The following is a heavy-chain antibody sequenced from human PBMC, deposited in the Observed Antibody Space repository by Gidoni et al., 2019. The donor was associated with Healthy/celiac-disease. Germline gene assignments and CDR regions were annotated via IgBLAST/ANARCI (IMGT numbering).Heavy chain of an antibody. J-gene: IGHJ4*02. Sequence: QLQLQESGPGLVKPSETLSLTCTVSGGSISSSSYYWGWIRQPPGKGLEWIGSIYYSGSTYYNPSLKSRVTISVDTSKNQFSLKLSSVTAADTAVYYCATAVLNNWNYVYYFDYWGQGTLVTVSS. CDR2: IYYSGST. CDR3: ATAVLNNWNYVYYFDY. V-gene: IGHV4-39*01. CDR1: GGSISSSSYY. D-gene: IGHD1-7*01.